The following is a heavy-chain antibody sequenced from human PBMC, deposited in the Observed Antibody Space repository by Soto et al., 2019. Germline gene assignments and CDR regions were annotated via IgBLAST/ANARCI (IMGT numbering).Heavy chain of an antibody. J-gene: IGHJ5*02. CDR3: ARLARYYKPFDP. D-gene: IGHD3-10*01. V-gene: IGHV4-59*08. Sequence: SETLSLTCSVSGGSIGSYCWNWIRQPPGKGLEWIGYIDYSGNTNYNPSLKSRVTISVDTSKNQFSLKLTSVTAADTAVYYCARLARYYKPFDPWGQGTLVTVSS. CDR2: IDYSGNT. CDR1: GGSIGSYC.